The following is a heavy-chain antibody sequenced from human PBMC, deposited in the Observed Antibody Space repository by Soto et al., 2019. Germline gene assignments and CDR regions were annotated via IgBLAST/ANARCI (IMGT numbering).Heavy chain of an antibody. V-gene: IGHV1-2*04. CDR3: AREVYSGYDWRSGFDY. D-gene: IGHD5-12*01. CDR2: INPNSGGT. J-gene: IGHJ4*02. Sequence: ASVKVSCKASGYTFTGYYMHWVRQAPGQGLEWMGWINPNSGGTNYAQKFQGWVTMTRDTSISTAYMELSRLRSDDTAVYYCAREVYSGYDWRSGFDYWGQGTLVTVSS. CDR1: GYTFTGYY.